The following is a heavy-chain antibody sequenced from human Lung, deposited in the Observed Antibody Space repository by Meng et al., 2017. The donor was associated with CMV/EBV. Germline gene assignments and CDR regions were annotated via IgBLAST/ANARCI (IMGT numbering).Heavy chain of an antibody. CDR1: GYTFTTYY. J-gene: IGHJ5*02. CDR2: INPSGGDT. CDR3: ARANYFEWFDP. D-gene: IGHD2/OR15-2a*01. V-gene: IGHV1-46*01. Sequence: VSCKASGYTFTTYYLPWVRQAPGQGLEWMGIINPSGGDTSYAQRFQGRVTMTRDTSTSTVYMELSSLRSEDTAMYYCARANYFEWFDPWGQGTLVTVSS.